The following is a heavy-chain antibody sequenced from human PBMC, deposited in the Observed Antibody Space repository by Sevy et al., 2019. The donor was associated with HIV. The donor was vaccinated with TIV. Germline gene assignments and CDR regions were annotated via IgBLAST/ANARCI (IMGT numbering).Heavy chain of an antibody. V-gene: IGHV3-30*04. D-gene: IGHD1-26*01. CDR3: AREGETSGHAGAFDI. CDR2: MSFDGSIQ. J-gene: IGHJ3*02. CDR1: GINFRNSI. Sequence: GGSLRLSCSASGINFRNSIFHWVRQAPGKGLEWVALMSFDGSIQYFGDSEMGRLTISRDDSKNTFYLQVNSLRVEDTAVYYCAREGETSGHAGAFDIWGQGTMVTDSS.